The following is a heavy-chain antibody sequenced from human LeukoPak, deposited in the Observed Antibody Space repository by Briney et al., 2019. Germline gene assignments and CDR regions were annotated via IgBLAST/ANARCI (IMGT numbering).Heavy chain of an antibody. V-gene: IGHV3-7*04. CDR2: IKQDRSEK. D-gene: IGHD2-15*01. CDR1: GFTFTNYW. Sequence: GGSLRLSCAASGFTFTNYWMSWVRQAPGKGLELVANIKQDRSEKYYVDSVKGRFTISRDNAKNSLYLQMNSLRAEDTAVYYCARGDCSGGSCYLSLTTIDYWGQGTLVTVSS. J-gene: IGHJ4*02. CDR3: ARGDCSGGSCYLSLTTIDY.